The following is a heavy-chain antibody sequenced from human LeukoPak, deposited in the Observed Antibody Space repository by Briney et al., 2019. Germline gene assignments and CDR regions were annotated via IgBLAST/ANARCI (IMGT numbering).Heavy chain of an antibody. CDR3: ARYGGNSDY. V-gene: IGHV4-39*01. CDR2: IYYSGST. CDR1: GGSISSSSYY. J-gene: IGHJ4*02. Sequence: ASETLPLTCSVSGGSISSSSYYWGWIRQPPGKGLEWIGSIYYSGSTYYNPSLKSRVTISVDTSKNQFSLKLSSVTAADTAVYYCARYGGNSDYWGQGTLVTVSS. D-gene: IGHD4-23*01.